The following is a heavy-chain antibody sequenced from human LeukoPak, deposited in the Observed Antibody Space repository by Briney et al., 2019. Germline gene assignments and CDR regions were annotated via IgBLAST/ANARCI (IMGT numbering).Heavy chain of an antibody. J-gene: IGHJ4*02. CDR2: IIPIFGTA. CDR1: GYTFTSYD. V-gene: IGHV1-69*05. CDR3: ARGNSGYDH. D-gene: IGHD5-12*01. Sequence: ASVKVSCKASGYTFTSYDINWVRQAPGQGLEWMGGIIPIFGTANYAQKFQGRVTITTDESTSTAYMELSSLRSEDTAVYYCARGNSGYDHWGQGTLVTVSS.